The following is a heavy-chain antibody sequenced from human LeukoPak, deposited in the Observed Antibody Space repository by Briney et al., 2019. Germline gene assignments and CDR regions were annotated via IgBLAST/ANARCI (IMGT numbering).Heavy chain of an antibody. Sequence: GGSLRLSCAASGFTVSSNYMSWVRQAPGKGLEWVSVFYSGGSTYYADSVKGRFTISRDTSKNTLYLQMNSLRVEDTAVYYCARESSTQCSGGSCYFDYWGQGTLVTVSS. CDR3: ARESSTQCSGGSCYFDY. J-gene: IGHJ4*02. D-gene: IGHD2-15*01. CDR1: GFTVSSNY. V-gene: IGHV3-66*02. CDR2: FYSGGST.